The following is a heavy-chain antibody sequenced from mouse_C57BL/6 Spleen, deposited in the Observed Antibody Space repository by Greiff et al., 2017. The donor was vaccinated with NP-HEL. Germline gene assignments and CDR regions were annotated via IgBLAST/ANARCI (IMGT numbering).Heavy chain of an antibody. D-gene: IGHD2-4*01. CDR3: ARDYYDYDSLDY. CDR1: GYTFTDYY. V-gene: IGHV1-26*01. Sequence: EVQLQQSGPELVKPGASVKISCKASGYTFTDYYMNWVKQSHGKSLEWIGDINPNNGGTSYNQKFKGKATLTVDKSSSTAYMELRSLTSEDSAVYYCARDYYDYDSLDYWGQGTTLTVSS. CDR2: INPNNGGT. J-gene: IGHJ2*01.